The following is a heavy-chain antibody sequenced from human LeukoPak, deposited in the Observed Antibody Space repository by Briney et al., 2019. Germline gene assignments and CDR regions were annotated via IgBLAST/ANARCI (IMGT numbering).Heavy chain of an antibody. CDR1: GGSISTISDY. V-gene: IGHV4-39*01. Sequence: SETLSLTCAVSGGSISTISDYWDWIRQPPGKGLEWIGSVYYSGSTYYNPSLKSRVIISVDTSKNQFSLKLNSVTAADTAVYYCARRPLRLGMDVLGQGTTVTVSS. CDR2: VYYSGST. J-gene: IGHJ6*02. D-gene: IGHD3-3*01. CDR3: ARRPLRLGMDV.